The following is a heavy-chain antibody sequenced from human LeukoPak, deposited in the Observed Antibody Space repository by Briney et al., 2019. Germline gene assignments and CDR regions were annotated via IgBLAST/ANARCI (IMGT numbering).Heavy chain of an antibody. CDR2: IISRSRGRNPDK. V-gene: IGHV3-21*01. CDR3: ARVGRSISVWRSGGSWYDFVY. Sequence: GGSLTLSCAASGFTFSSYNMNWVRQARGKGLEWVSTIISRSRGRNPDKYYADSVKGRFTITRDDAKNSLYLQIDILRAEDTAVYCCARVGRSISVWRSGGSWYDFVYWARGTLVTVSS. D-gene: IGHD2-15*01. CDR1: GFTFSSYN. J-gene: IGHJ4*02.